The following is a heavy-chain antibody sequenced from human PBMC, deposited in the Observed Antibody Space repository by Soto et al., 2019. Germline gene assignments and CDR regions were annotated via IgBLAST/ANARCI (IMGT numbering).Heavy chain of an antibody. J-gene: IGHJ4*02. V-gene: IGHV3-48*02. Sequence: GGSLRLSCAASGFTFSNYAMHWVRQAPGKGLEWISYIGSSSSTIYYADSVKGRFTISRDNAKNSLYLQMNSLRDEDTAVYYCARDKRSGYDGNFDYWGQGTLVTVSS. CDR3: ARDKRSGYDGNFDY. CDR2: IGSSSSTI. CDR1: GFTFSNYA. D-gene: IGHD5-12*01.